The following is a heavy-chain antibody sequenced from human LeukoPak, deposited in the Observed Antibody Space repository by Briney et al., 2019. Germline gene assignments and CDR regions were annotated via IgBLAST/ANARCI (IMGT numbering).Heavy chain of an antibody. D-gene: IGHD3-16*01. J-gene: IGHJ3*02. V-gene: IGHV4-39*07. CDR1: GGSISSSSYY. Sequence: SETLSLTCTVSGGSISSSSYYWGWIRQPPGKGLEWIGSIYYSGSTYYNPSLKSRVTISVGTSKNQFSLKLSSVTAADTAVYYCARDLGYQDAFDIWGQGTMVTVSS. CDR3: ARDLGYQDAFDI. CDR2: IYYSGST.